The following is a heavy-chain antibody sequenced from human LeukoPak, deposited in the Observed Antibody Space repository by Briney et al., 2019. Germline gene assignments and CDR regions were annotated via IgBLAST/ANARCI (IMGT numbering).Heavy chain of an antibody. D-gene: IGHD4-23*01. V-gene: IGHV4-34*01. CDR1: GGSFSGYY. CDR2: INHSGST. J-gene: IGHJ4*02. Sequence: PSETLSLTCAVYGGSFSGYYWSWIRQPPGKGLEWIGEINHSGSTNYNPSLKSRVTISVDTSKNQFSLKLSSVTAADTAVYYCARGNGGNSGYWGQGTMVTVSS. CDR3: ARGNGGNSGY.